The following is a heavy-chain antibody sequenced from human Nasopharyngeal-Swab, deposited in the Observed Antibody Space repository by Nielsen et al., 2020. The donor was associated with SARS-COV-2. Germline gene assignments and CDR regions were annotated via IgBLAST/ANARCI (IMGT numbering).Heavy chain of an antibody. D-gene: IGHD5-18*01. Sequence: SGPTLVKPTQTLTLTCTFSGFSLSTSGMCVSWIRQPPGKALEWLARIDWDDDKYYSTSLKTRLTISKDTSKNQVVLTMTNMDPVDTATYYCARVNVDTAKPYYYMDVWGKGTTVTVSS. CDR3: ARVNVDTAKPYYYMDV. CDR2: IDWDDDK. J-gene: IGHJ6*03. CDR1: GFSLSTSGMC. V-gene: IGHV2-70*11.